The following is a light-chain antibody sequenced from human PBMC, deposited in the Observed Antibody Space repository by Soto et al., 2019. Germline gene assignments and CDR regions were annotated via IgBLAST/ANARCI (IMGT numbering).Light chain of an antibody. V-gene: IGLV1-44*01. J-gene: IGLJ2*01. CDR1: DSNIERNN. CDR3: ATWDDSLKGVV. CDR2: RNN. Sequence: QSVLTQPPSASGTPGQRVTITCSGGDSNIERNNLHWYQKVPGTAPKLLIYRNNQRPSGVPDRFSGSKSGTSASLAISGLQSDDEADYYCATWDDSLKGVVFGGGTKLTVL.